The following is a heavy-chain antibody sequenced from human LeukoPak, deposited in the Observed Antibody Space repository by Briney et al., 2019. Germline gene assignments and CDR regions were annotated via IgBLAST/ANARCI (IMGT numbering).Heavy chain of an antibody. D-gene: IGHD3-3*01. CDR3: ARDYYDSYDFWSGPLDY. Sequence: SVKLSCKASGCTFTSYAISWVRQPPGQGLEWMGGIIPIFGTANYAQTVQGRVMITADESTSTAYMELSSLRSEDTAVYYCARDYYDSYDFWSGPLDYWGQGTLVTVSS. CDR2: IIPIFGTA. J-gene: IGHJ4*02. CDR1: GCTFTSYA. V-gene: IGHV1-69*13.